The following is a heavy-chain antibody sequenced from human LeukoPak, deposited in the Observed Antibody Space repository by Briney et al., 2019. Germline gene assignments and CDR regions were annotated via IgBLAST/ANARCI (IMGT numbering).Heavy chain of an antibody. CDR2: IDQFSSQM. CDR3: VGNSKYRFDP. Sequence: GGSLRLSCAASEFPFSDYWMSWVRLAPGKGLEWVANIDQFSSQMYYMDSVRGRFTISRGNAKNSLYLQMNNLRVDDTAVYYCVGNSKYRFDPWGQGTLVTASS. V-gene: IGHV3-7*01. D-gene: IGHD4-23*01. CDR1: EFPFSDYW. J-gene: IGHJ5*02.